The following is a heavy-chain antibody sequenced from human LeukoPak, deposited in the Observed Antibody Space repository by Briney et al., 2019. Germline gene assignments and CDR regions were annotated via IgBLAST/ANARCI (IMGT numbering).Heavy chain of an antibody. J-gene: IGHJ5*02. CDR2: INAGNGNT. Sequence: ASVKVSCKASGYTFTTYSMQWVRQAPGQRLEWMGWINAGNGNTKYSQKFQGRVTITRDTSASTAYMELSSLRSEDTAVYYCARDRLGNWFDPWGQGTLVTVSS. CDR1: GYTFTTYS. CDR3: ARDRLGNWFDP. V-gene: IGHV1-3*01. D-gene: IGHD6-19*01.